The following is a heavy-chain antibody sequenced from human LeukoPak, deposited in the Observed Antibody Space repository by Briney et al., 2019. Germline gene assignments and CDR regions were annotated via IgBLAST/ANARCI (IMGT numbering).Heavy chain of an antibody. J-gene: IGHJ4*02. Sequence: TPSETLSLTCTVSGGSISSSSYYWGWIRQPPGKGLEWIGSIYYSGTTYYNPSLKSRVTISVDTSKNQFSLRLNSVTAADTAMYYCVKSGGYGLIDYWGQGTLVTVSS. CDR1: GGSISSSSYY. CDR3: VKSGGYGLIDY. V-gene: IGHV4-39*01. CDR2: IYYSGTT. D-gene: IGHD1-26*01.